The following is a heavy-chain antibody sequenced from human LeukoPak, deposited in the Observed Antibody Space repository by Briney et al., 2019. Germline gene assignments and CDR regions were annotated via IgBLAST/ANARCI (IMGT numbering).Heavy chain of an antibody. V-gene: IGHV3-48*03. CDR2: INGRGVVV. D-gene: IGHD1-26*01. Sequence: GGSLGLSCVASGFTFSSHEMNWVRQAPGRGLEWISYINGRGVVVDYAASVKGRFTISRDNAQNSLFLQMNNLSDEDTAVYYCARDGDRGWDLDYWGQGNLVTVSS. J-gene: IGHJ4*02. CDR3: ARDGDRGWDLDY. CDR1: GFTFSSHE.